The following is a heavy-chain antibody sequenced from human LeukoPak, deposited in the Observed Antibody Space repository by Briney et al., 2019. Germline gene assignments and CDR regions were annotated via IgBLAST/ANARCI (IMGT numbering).Heavy chain of an antibody. CDR2: INTNTGNP. V-gene: IGHV7-4-1*02. D-gene: IGHD2-15*01. Sequence: ASVKVSCKASGYTFTSYAMNWVRQAPGQGLEWMGWINTNTGNPTYAQGFTGRFVFSLDTSVSTAYLQISSLKAEDTAVYYCARDFPPELAVVAPDYWGQGTLVTVSS. CDR1: GYTFTSYA. J-gene: IGHJ4*02. CDR3: ARDFPPELAVVAPDY.